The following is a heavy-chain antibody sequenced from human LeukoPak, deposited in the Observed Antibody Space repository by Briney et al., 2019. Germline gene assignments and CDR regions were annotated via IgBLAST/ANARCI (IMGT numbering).Heavy chain of an antibody. CDR3: ARGIRPAYYDSSGYYYK. CDR1: GYTFTSYY. J-gene: IGHJ4*02. V-gene: IGHV1-46*03. CDR2: INPSGGST. Sequence: ASVKVSCKASGYTFTSYYMHWVRHAPGQGLEWMGIINPSGGSTSYAQKFQGRVTMTRDTSTSTVYMELSSLRSEDTAVYYCARGIRPAYYDSSGYYYKWGQGTLVTVSS. D-gene: IGHD3-22*01.